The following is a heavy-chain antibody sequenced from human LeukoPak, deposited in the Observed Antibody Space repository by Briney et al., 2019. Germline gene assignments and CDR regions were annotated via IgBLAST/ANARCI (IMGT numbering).Heavy chain of an antibody. J-gene: IGHJ3*02. CDR3: ARKRSSGYYDSSGYAIDAFDM. Sequence: GESLKISCKASGYRLSNYWIGWVRQVSGKGLEWIGTIYASDSDTRYSPSSQGQVTISADKSINPAYLQWSSLKASDTAMYYCARKRSSGYYDSSGYAIDAFDMWGQGTMVTVSS. CDR1: GYRLSNYW. D-gene: IGHD3-22*01. CDR2: IYASDSDT. V-gene: IGHV5-51*01.